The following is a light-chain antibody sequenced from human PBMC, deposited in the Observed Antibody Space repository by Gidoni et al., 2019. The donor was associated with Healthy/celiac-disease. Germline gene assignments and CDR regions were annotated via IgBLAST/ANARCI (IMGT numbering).Light chain of an antibody. CDR3: QQYNNWPGYT. J-gene: IGKJ2*01. CDR1: QSVSSN. CDR2: GAS. V-gene: IGKV3-15*01. Sequence: EIVMTQSPAILSVSPGERATLSCRASQSVSSNLAWYQQKPGQAPRLLIYGASTRATGIPARFRGSGSGTEFTLTISSLQSEDFAVYYCQQYNNWPGYTFGQGTKLEIK.